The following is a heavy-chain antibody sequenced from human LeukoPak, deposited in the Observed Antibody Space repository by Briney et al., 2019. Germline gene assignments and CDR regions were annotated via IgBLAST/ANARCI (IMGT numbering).Heavy chain of an antibody. D-gene: IGHD6-13*01. CDR2: INHSGST. V-gene: IGHV4-34*01. CDR3: ARIPLYSSRNNWFDP. CDR1: GGSFSGYY. Sequence: NASETLSLTCAVYGGSFSGYYWSWIRQPPGKGLEWIGEINHSGSTNYNPSLKSRVTISVDTSKNQFSLKLSSVTAADTAVYYCARIPLYSSRNNWFDPWGQGTLVTVSS. J-gene: IGHJ5*02.